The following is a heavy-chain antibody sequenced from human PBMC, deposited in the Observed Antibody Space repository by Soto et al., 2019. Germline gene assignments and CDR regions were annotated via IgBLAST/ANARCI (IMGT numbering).Heavy chain of an antibody. J-gene: IGHJ4*02. Sequence: HPGGCLRLSCADSGIIFSSYPMILISQAPGKGQEWVSAISGSGGSTYYADSVKGRFTISRDNSKNTLYLQMNSLRAEDTAVYYCAKRGFLVVAATSHKIYYLAYWDRGTVVTVS. CDR1: GIIFSSYP. CDR3: AKRGFLVVAATSHKIYYLAY. D-gene: IGHD2-15*01. V-gene: IGHV3-23*01. CDR2: ISGSGGST.